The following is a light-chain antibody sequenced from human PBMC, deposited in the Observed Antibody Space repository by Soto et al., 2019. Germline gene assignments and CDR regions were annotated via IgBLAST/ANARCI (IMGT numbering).Light chain of an antibody. CDR3: QQTFRTPWT. CDR1: QSVSAY. J-gene: IGKJ1*01. V-gene: IGKV1-39*01. CDR2: TAS. Sequence: IEMTQSPSSLSASAGDRITITSRASQSVSAYLKWYQQKPGKAPTLLIYTASSLHVGAPSRFSGRGFGTDFTLTISSLQPEDFATYYCQQTFRTPWTFGQGTKVDIK.